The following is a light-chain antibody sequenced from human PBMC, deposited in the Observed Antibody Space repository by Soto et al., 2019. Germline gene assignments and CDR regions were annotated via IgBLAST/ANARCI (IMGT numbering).Light chain of an antibody. CDR1: QSISSW. V-gene: IGKV1-5*01. CDR3: KRHENHRT. J-gene: IGKJ1*01. CDR2: DAS. Sequence: DIQMTQSPSTLSATAGDRVTITCRASQSISSWLAWYQQKPGKAPKLLIYDASNLESGVPSRFSGSGLGRVFTLTITNLQPGDFATYYCKRHENHRTYGQGNTV.